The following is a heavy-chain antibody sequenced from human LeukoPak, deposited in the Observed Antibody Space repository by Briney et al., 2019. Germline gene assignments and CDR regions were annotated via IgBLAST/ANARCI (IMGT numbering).Heavy chain of an antibody. Sequence: SETLSLTCAVYGGSFSGYYWSWIRQPPGKGLEWIGSIYYSGSTYYNPSLKSRVTISVDTSKNQFSLKLSPVTAADTAVYYCARQRNWFDPWGQGTLVTVSS. J-gene: IGHJ5*02. CDR1: GGSFSGYY. V-gene: IGHV4-34*01. CDR2: IYYSGST. CDR3: ARQRNWFDP.